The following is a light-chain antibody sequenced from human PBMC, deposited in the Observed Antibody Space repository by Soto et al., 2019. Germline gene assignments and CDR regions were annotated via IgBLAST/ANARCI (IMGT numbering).Light chain of an antibody. CDR1: QSVSSY. CDR3: QQRSSWPRT. CDR2: DAS. V-gene: IGKV3-11*01. J-gene: IGKJ1*01. Sequence: EIVLTQSPATLSLSPGERATLSCRAGQSVSSYLAWYQHKPGQAPRLLIYDASNRATGIPARFSGSGSGTDFTLTISSLEPEDFAVYYCQQRSSWPRTFGQGTKVEIK.